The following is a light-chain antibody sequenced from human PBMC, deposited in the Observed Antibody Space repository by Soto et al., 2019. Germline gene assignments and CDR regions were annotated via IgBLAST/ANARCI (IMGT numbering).Light chain of an antibody. Sequence: QSALTQPASVSGSPGQSITISCTGTSSDVGLYDYVSWYQQHPGKAPQLMIYAVSNRPSGVSNRFSASKSGNTASLFISGLQAEDEADYYFILYTSDSTYVFGFGTKVTVL. CDR2: AVS. CDR1: SSDVGLYDY. V-gene: IGLV2-14*01. CDR3: ILYTSDSTYV. J-gene: IGLJ1*01.